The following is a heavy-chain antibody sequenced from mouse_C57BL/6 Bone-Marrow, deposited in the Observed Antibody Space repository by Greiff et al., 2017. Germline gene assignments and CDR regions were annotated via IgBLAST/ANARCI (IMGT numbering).Heavy chain of an antibody. V-gene: IGHV10-3*01. Sequence: DVMLVESGGGLVQPKGSLKLSCAASGFTFNTYAMHWVRQAPGKGLEWVARIRSKSSNYATYYADSVKDRFTISRDDSQSRLYLQMNNLKTEDTAMYYCVRGGYGNYGFAYWGQGTLVTVSA. J-gene: IGHJ3*01. D-gene: IGHD2-10*02. CDR1: GFTFNTYA. CDR2: IRSKSSNYAT. CDR3: VRGGYGNYGFAY.